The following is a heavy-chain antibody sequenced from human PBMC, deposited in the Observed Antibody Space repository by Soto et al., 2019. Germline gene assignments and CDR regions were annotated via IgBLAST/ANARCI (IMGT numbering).Heavy chain of an antibody. CDR3: VVRGITIFGVVMGGDY. V-gene: IGHV1-46*01. J-gene: IGHJ4*02. CDR2: INPSGGST. Sequence: ASVKVSCKASGYTFTSYDMHWVRQAPGQGLEWMGIINPSGGSTSYAQKFQGRVTMTRDTSTSTVYMELRSLRSDDTAVYYCVVRGITIFGVVMGGDYWGQGTLVTVSS. D-gene: IGHD3-3*01. CDR1: GYTFTSYD.